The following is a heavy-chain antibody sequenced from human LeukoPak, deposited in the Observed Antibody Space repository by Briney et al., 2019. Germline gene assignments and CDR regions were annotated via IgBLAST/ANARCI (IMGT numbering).Heavy chain of an antibody. CDR2: IYHSGST. Sequence: SETLSLTCTVSGYPISSGYYWGWIRQPPGKGLEWIGSIYHSGSTYYNPSLKSRVTISVDKSKNQFSLKLSSVTAADTAVYYCARGTYNWNVAVFDYWGQGTLVTVSS. D-gene: IGHD1-20*01. CDR3: ARGTYNWNVAVFDY. V-gene: IGHV4-38-2*02. J-gene: IGHJ4*02. CDR1: GYPISSGYY.